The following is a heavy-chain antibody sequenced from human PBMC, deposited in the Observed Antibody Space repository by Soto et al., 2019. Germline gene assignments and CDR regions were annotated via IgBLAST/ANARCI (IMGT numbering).Heavy chain of an antibody. D-gene: IGHD6-19*01. CDR3: ARATRGGAVAAVFDY. V-gene: IGHV3-30-3*01. CDR2: ISYDGSNT. CDR1: GFTFSSYA. Sequence: QVQLVESGGGVVQPGRSLRLSCAASGFTFSSYAMHWVRQAPGKGLEWVAVISYDGSNTYYADSVKGRFTISRDNSKNTLYLQMTSLRAEDTAVYYCARATRGGAVAAVFDYWGQGTLVTVSS. J-gene: IGHJ4*02.